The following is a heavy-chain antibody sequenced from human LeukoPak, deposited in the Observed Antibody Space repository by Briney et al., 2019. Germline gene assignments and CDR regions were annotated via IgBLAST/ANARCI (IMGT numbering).Heavy chain of an antibody. CDR3: ARGPTYYDFWSGYTYFDY. CDR2: ISSSSSTI. Sequence: GGSLRLSCVASGFTFSSYSTNWVRQAPGKGLEWVSYISSSSSTIYYADSVKGRFTISRDNAKNSLYLQMNSLRAEDTAVYYCARGPTYYDFWSGYTYFDYWGQGTLVTVSS. D-gene: IGHD3-3*01. CDR1: GFTFSSYS. V-gene: IGHV3-48*01. J-gene: IGHJ4*02.